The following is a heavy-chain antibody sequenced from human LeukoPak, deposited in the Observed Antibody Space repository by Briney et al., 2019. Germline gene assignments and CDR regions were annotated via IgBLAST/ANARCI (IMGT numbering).Heavy chain of an antibody. Sequence: SETLSLTCAVYGGSFSGYYWSWIRQPPGKGLEWIGEINHSGSTNYNPSLKSRVTISVDTSKNQFSLKLSSVTAADTAVYYCARHPLHYYGSGSYYNPRGPSWFDPWGQGTLVTVSS. CDR2: INHSGST. CDR1: GGSFSGYY. J-gene: IGHJ5*02. CDR3: ARHPLHYYGSGSYYNPRGPSWFDP. D-gene: IGHD3-10*01. V-gene: IGHV4-34*01.